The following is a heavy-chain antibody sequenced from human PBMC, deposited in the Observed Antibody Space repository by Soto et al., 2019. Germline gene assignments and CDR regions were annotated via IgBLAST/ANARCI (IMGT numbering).Heavy chain of an antibody. J-gene: IGHJ5*01. CDR1: GYTFTSYG. Sequence: GASVKVSCKASGYTFTSYGISWVRQAPGQGLEWMGWISAYNGNTNYAQKLQGRVTMTTDTSTSTAYMELRSLRSDDTAVYYCARDSIRFSTILTGYYGYNWFDSWGQGTLVTVSS. CDR3: ARDSIRFSTILTGYYGYNWFDS. CDR2: ISAYNGNT. D-gene: IGHD3-9*01. V-gene: IGHV1-18*01.